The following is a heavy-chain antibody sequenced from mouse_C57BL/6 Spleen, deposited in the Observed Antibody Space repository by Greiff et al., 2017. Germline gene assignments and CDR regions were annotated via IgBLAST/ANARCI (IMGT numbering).Heavy chain of an antibody. D-gene: IGHD2-1*01. J-gene: IGHJ3*01. V-gene: IGHV1-54*01. CDR2: INPGSGGT. CDR3: ARSNYGNYSWFAY. Sequence: QVQLQQSGAELVRPGTSVKVSCKASGYAFTNYLIEGVKQRPGQGLEWSGVINPGSGGTKYNEKFKGKATLTADKSSSTAYMQLSSLTSEDSAVYFCARSNYGNYSWFAYWGQGTLVTVSA. CDR1: GYAFTNYL.